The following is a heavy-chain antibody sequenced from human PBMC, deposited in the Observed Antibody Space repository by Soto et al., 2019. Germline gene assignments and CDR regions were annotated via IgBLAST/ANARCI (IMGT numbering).Heavy chain of an antibody. CDR1: GFSVSITY. J-gene: IGHJ6*02. CDR3: ARPAPYYAMDV. V-gene: IGHV3-53*01. Sequence: EEQLVEPGGGLSQPGGSLRLSCAASGFSVSITYMSWVRQAPGKGLEWVSLIRSGGDTDYADSVRGRFTISRDNSKNTGFLQMNSLRADDTAIYYCARPAPYYAMDVWGQGTTVTVSS. CDR2: IRSGGDT.